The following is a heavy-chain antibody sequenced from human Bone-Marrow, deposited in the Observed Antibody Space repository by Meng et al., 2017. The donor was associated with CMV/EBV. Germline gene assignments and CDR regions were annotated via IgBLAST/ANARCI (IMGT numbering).Heavy chain of an antibody. V-gene: IGHV3-48*04. CDR1: GFTFSSYS. CDR3: ARDSQIVVVPAANVAADYYGMDV. Sequence: GESLKISCAASGFTFSSYSMNWARQAPGKGLEWVSYISSSGSTIYYADSVKGRFTISRDNAKNSLYLQMNSLRAEDTAVYYCARDSQIVVVPAANVAADYYGMDVWGQGTTVTVSS. CDR2: ISSSGSTI. J-gene: IGHJ6*02. D-gene: IGHD2-2*01.